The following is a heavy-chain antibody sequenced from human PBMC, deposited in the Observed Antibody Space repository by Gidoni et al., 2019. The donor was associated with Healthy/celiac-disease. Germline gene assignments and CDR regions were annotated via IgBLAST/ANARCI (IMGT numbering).Heavy chain of an antibody. CDR1: GFTFSSYW. J-gene: IGHJ6*02. CDR3: AREVVAATYYYYYGMDV. CDR2: ITQDRSEK. V-gene: IGHV3-7*01. Sequence: EVQLVESGGGLVQHGGSLRLSCADSGFTFSSYWMSWVRQAPGKGLEWVSNITQDRSEKYYVDSVKGRFTISRDNAKNSLYLQMNSLRAEDTAVYYCAREVVAATYYYYYGMDVWGQGTTVTVSS. D-gene: IGHD2-15*01.